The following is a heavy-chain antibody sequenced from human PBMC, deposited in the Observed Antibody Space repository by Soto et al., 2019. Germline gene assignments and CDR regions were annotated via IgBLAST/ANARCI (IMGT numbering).Heavy chain of an antibody. CDR2: ISYDGSNK. D-gene: IGHD3-3*01. Sequence: GGSLRLSCAASGFTFSSYGMHWVRQAPGKGLEWVAVISYDGSNKYYADSVKGRFTISRDTAKNTLYLQMNSLRDEDTAVYYCARLRFLEWLRYYYGMDVWRQGTTVTAP. CDR1: GFTFSSYG. CDR3: ARLRFLEWLRYYYGMDV. J-gene: IGHJ6*02. V-gene: IGHV3-30*03.